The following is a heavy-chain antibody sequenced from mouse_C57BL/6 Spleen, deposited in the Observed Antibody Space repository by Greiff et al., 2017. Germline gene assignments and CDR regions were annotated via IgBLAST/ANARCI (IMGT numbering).Heavy chain of an antibody. V-gene: IGHV1-15*01. CDR2: IDPETGGT. J-gene: IGHJ1*03. D-gene: IGHD1-1*01. CDR1: GYTFTDYE. CDR3: TRDPHYDGSQYWYFDV. Sequence: QVQLQQSGAELVRPGASVTLSCKASGYTFTDYEMHWVKQTPVHGLEWIGAIDPETGGTAYNQKFKGKAILTADKSSSTAYMELRSLTSEDSAVYYCTRDPHYDGSQYWYFDVWGTGTTVTVSS.